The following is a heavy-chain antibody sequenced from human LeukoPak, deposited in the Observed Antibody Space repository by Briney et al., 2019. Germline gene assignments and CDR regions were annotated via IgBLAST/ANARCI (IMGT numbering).Heavy chain of an antibody. V-gene: IGHV3-30*01. D-gene: IGHD3-10*01. CDR3: ARDMALGYYYYMDV. Sequence: GGSLRLSCAASGFTFSSYAMHWVRQAPGKGLEWVAVISYDGSNKNYADSVKGRFTISRDNSKNTLYLQMNSLRAEDTAVYYCARDMALGYYYYMDVWGKGTTVTVSS. J-gene: IGHJ6*03. CDR1: GFTFSSYA. CDR2: ISYDGSNK.